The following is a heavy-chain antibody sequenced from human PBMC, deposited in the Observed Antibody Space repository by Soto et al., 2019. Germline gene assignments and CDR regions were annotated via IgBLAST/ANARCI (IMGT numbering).Heavy chain of an antibody. CDR3: AHRQRTVVVGAPFDL. J-gene: IGHJ4*02. D-gene: IGHD2-15*01. CDR2: IYWDDDK. V-gene: IGHV2-5*02. CDR1: GVSLTTSGVG. Sequence: ESGPTLVQPTQTLTLTCTLSGVSLTTSGVGVGWIRQPPGKALEWLALIYWDDDKRFSPSLKSRLAITRDTSKNQVVMTMTDMAPVDTAIYYCAHRQRTVVVGAPFDLWGQGSQVTVSS.